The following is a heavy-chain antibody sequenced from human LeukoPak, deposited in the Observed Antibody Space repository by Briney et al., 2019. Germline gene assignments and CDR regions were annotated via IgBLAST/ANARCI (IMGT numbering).Heavy chain of an antibody. CDR2: IYYSGST. D-gene: IGHD5-18*01. Sequence: PSETLSLTCTVSGGSISSSSYYWGWIRQPPGKGLEWIGSIYYSGSTNYNPSLKSRVTISVDTSKNQFSLKLSSVTAADTAVYYCARDPGYSSDYWGQGTLVTVSS. V-gene: IGHV4-39*07. J-gene: IGHJ4*02. CDR1: GGSISSSSYY. CDR3: ARDPGYSSDY.